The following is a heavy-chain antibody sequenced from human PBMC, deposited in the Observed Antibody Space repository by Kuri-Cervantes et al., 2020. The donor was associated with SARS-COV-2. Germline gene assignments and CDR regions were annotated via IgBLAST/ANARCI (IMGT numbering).Heavy chain of an antibody. D-gene: IGHD2-2*01. CDR1: GYTFTGYY. CDR2: INPKSGGT. V-gene: IGHV1-2*02. Sequence: ASVKVSCKASGYTFTGYYMHWVRQAPGQGLEWMGWINPKSGGTNYAQKFQGRVTMTRDTSTSTVYMELSSLRSEDTAVYYCARGHIVVVPAAILLGGMDVWGQGTTVTVSS. CDR3: ARGHIVVVPAAILLGGMDV. J-gene: IGHJ6*02.